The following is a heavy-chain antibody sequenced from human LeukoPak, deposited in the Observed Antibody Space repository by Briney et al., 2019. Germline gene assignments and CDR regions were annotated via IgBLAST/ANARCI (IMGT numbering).Heavy chain of an antibody. CDR3: ARHSPVGIFYFDY. J-gene: IGHJ4*02. Sequence: SETLSLTCTVSGGSISNSSSYWGWIRQPPGKGLEWIESIYYSGSTYYNPSLKSRVTISVDTSKNQFSLKLSSVTAADTAVYYCARHSPVGIFYFDYWGQGALVTVSS. CDR2: IYYSGST. V-gene: IGHV4-39*01. D-gene: IGHD1-26*01. CDR1: GGSISNSSSY.